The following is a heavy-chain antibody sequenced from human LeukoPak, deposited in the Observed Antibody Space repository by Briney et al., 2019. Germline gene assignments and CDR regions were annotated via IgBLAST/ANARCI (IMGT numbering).Heavy chain of an antibody. J-gene: IGHJ5*02. D-gene: IGHD3-16*01. CDR3: VREWGGGSNWSDH. V-gene: IGHV3-7*01. CDR1: GFTFSKYW. CDR2: ITQDGSGE. Sequence: GGSLRLSCAASGFTFSKYWMNWVRQASGKGLDWVATITQDGSGEYYVDSLKGRFTISRDNAKNSLYLQMNSLRAEDTAVYYCVREWGGGSNWSDHWGRGTLVTVSS.